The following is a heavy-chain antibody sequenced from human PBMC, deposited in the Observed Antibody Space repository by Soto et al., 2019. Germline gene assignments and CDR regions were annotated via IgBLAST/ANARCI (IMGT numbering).Heavy chain of an antibody. Sequence: QVQLAQSGAELKKPGASVKVSCKASGYTFTSYDINWVRQATGQGLEWMGWMNPNSGNTVDAQKFQGRVTMTRNTHICTGYMQLRSLRSEDTAVYYCARSGQVGTWLDPWGQGTLVTVSS. CDR2: MNPNSGNT. CDR1: GYTFTSYD. CDR3: ARSGQVGTWLDP. D-gene: IGHD1-1*01. V-gene: IGHV1-8*01. J-gene: IGHJ5*02.